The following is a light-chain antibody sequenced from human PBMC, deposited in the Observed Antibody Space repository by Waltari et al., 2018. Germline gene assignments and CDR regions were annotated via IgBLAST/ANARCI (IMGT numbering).Light chain of an antibody. CDR3: SAWDDSLNGHVV. V-gene: IGLV1-44*01. J-gene: IGLJ2*01. Sequence: QSVLTQPPSVSGTPGQRVTISCSGSGANIGANPANWYQQLPGTTPNLLIYSNNQRPSGVPDRFSASKSGTSASLAISGLQSEDEADYYCSAWDDSLNGHVVFGGGTKVTVL. CDR1: GANIGANP. CDR2: SNN.